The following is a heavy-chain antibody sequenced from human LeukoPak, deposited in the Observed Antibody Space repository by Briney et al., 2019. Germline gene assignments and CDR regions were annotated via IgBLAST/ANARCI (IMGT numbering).Heavy chain of an antibody. CDR2: IYYSGCT. D-gene: IGHD3-10*01. J-gene: IGHJ4*02. V-gene: IGHV4-39*01. CDR3: ARAGNTAVPPYFDY. CDR1: GASISSSGYY. Sequence: SETLSLTCTVSGASISSSGYYWGWIRQPPGKGLEWIGTIYYSGCTYYHPSLNSRFTISVSTSKNQFSLTLSSVTAADATVYYCARAGNTAVPPYFDYWGQGALVTVSS.